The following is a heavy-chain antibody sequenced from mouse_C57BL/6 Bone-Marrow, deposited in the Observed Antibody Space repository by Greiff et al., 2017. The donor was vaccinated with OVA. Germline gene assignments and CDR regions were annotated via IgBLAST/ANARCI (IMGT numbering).Heavy chain of an antibody. CDR1: GFTFSDYG. CDR2: ISNLAYSI. J-gene: IGHJ2*01. CDR3: ARHAAYYYGSSYPFYFDY. V-gene: IGHV5-15*01. D-gene: IGHD1-1*01. Sequence: EVMLVESGGGLVQPGWSLKLSCAASGFTFSDYGMAWVRQAPRKGPEWVAFISNLAYSIYYADTVTGRFTISRENAKNTLYLEMSSLRSEDTAMYYCARHAAYYYGSSYPFYFDYWGQGTTLTVSS.